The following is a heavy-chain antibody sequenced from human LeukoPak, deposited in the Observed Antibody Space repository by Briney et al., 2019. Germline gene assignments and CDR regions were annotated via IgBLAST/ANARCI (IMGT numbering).Heavy chain of an antibody. D-gene: IGHD5-24*01. CDR2: IYYSGST. V-gene: IGHV4-59*01. CDR1: GGSINSYY. CDR3: ARARDGHINNCFDP. J-gene: IGHJ5*02. Sequence: PSETLSLTCTVSGGSINSYYWSWIRQPPGKGLEWIGYIYYSGSTNYNPSLKSRVTISVDTSKNQFSLKMSSVTAADTAVYYCARARDGHINNCFDPWGQGTLVTVSS.